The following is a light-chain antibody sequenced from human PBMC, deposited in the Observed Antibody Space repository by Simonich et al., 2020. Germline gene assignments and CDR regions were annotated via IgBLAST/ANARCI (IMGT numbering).Light chain of an antibody. J-gene: IGLJ3*02. CDR2: EVS. CDR1: SSDVGGYNY. Sequence: QSALTQPPSASGSPGQSVTISCPGTSSDVGGYNYVSWYQQHPGKAPNLMIYEVSKRPSGVPDRFAGSKSGNTASLTVSGLQAEDEADYYCSSYACSNLWVFGGGTKLTVL. CDR3: SSYACSNLWV. V-gene: IGLV2-8*01.